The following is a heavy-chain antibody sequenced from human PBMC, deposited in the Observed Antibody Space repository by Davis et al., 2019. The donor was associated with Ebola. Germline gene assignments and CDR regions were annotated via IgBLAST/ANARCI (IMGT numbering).Heavy chain of an antibody. CDR3: ARELLPLGGYGMDV. CDR2: ISGSGGGT. J-gene: IGHJ6*02. V-gene: IGHV3-23*01. D-gene: IGHD1-26*01. Sequence: GGSLRLSCTASGFTFSSYAMNWVRQAPGKGLEWVSLISGSGGGTYYADSVKGRFTISRDNSKNTLYLQMNSLRAEDTAVYYCARELLPLGGYGMDVWGQGTTVTVSS. CDR1: GFTFSSYA.